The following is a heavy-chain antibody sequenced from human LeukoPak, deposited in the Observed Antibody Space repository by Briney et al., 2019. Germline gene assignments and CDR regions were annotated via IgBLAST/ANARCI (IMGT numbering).Heavy chain of an antibody. D-gene: IGHD3-22*01. CDR3: ARSVVYASRGYYYVDWFDH. J-gene: IGHJ5*02. V-gene: IGHV1-69*04. Sequence: ASVNVSCKASGGTFSSYAISWVRQAPGQGLEWMGRIIPIPGIANYAQKFQGRVTITADKSTSTAYMELSSLRSEDTAVYYRARSVVYASRGYYYVDWFDHWGQGTLVTVSS. CDR2: IIPIPGIA. CDR1: GGTFSSYA.